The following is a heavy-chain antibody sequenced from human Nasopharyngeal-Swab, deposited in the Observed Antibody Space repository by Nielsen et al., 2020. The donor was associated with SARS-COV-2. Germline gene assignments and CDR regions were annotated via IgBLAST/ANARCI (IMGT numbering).Heavy chain of an antibody. J-gene: IGHJ4*02. V-gene: IGHV3-73*01. CDR2: IGDKDHNYAT. CDR3: TTDFYFDY. Sequence: VRQMPGKGLEWLGRIGDKDHNYATTYGASVKGRFTISRDDSKNTAFLQMDSLKTEDTALYYCTTDFYFDYWGRGTRVTVSS.